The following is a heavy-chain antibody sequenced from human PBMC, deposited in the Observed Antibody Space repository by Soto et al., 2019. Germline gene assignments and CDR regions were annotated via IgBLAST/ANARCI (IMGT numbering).Heavy chain of an antibody. CDR2: INHSGST. CDR3: ARNGSYYDFWSGYYFWGGMYV. CDR1: GGSFSGYY. V-gene: IGHV4-34*01. J-gene: IGHJ6*02. Sequence: SETLSLTCAVYGGSFSGYYWSWIRQPPGKWLEWIGEINHSGSTNYNPSLKSRVTISVDTSKNQFSLKLSSVTAADTAVYYCARNGSYYDFWSGYYFWGGMYVWGQGXTVTV. D-gene: IGHD3-3*01.